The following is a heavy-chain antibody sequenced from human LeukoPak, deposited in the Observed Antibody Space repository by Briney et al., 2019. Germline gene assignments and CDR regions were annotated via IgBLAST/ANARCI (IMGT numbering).Heavy chain of an antibody. CDR1: GFTFSSYS. Sequence: GGSLRLSCAASGFTFSSYSMSWVRQAPGKGLEWVSAISGSGGSTYYADPVKGRFTISRDNSKNTLYLQMNSLRAEDTAVYYCAKDPYDYVWGSYRSYYFDYWGQGTLVTVSS. D-gene: IGHD3-16*02. CDR2: ISGSGGST. J-gene: IGHJ4*02. CDR3: AKDPYDYVWGSYRSYYFDY. V-gene: IGHV3-23*01.